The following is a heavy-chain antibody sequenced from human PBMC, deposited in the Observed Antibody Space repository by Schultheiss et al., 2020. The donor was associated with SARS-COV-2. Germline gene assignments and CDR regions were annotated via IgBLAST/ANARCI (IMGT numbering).Heavy chain of an antibody. CDR3: AKDMIALLEASGYDY. J-gene: IGHJ4*02. CDR2: ISWNSGSI. Sequence: GGSLRLSCAASGFTFSSYAMSWVRQAPGKGLEWVSGISWNSGSIGYADSVKGRFTISRDNAKNSLYLQMNSLRAEDTALYYCAKDMIALLEASGYDYWGQGTLVTVSS. D-gene: IGHD3-10*01. V-gene: IGHV3-9*01. CDR1: GFTFSSYA.